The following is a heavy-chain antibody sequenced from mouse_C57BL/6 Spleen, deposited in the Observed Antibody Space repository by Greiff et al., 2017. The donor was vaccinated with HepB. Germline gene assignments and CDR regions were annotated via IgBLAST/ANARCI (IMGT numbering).Heavy chain of an antibody. J-gene: IGHJ2*01. CDR1: GYTFTSYW. V-gene: IGHV1-50*01. CDR2: IDPSDSYT. Sequence: VQLQQPGAELVKPGASVKLSCKASGYTFTSYWMQWVKQRPGQGLEWIGEIDPSDSYTNYNQKFKGKATLTVDTSSSTAYMQLSSLTSEDSAVYYCATHGSSPYYFDYWGQGTTLTVSS. D-gene: IGHD1-1*01. CDR3: ATHGSSPYYFDY.